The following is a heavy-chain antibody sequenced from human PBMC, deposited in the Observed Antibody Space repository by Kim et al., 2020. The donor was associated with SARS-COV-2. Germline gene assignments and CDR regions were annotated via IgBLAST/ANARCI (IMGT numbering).Heavy chain of an antibody. CDR2: INSDGSST. J-gene: IGHJ3*02. V-gene: IGHV3-74*01. D-gene: IGHD3-22*01. CDR3: ARGSVYYDKAFDI. CDR1: GFTFSSYW. Sequence: GGSLRLSCAASGFTFSSYWMHWVRQAPGKGLVWVSRINSDGSSTSYADSVKGRFTISRDNAKNTLYLQMNSLRAEDTAVYYCARGSVYYDKAFDIWGQGTMVTVSS.